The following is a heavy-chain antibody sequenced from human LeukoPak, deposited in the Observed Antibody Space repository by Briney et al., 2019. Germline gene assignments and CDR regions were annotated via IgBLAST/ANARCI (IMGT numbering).Heavy chain of an antibody. CDR2: IYYSGST. Sequence: SETLSLPCTVSGGSISSSSYYWGWIRQPPGKGLEWIGSIYYSGSTYYNPSLKSRVTISVDTSKNQFSLKLSSVTAADTAVYYCARGQTTVIYYFDYWGQGTLVTVSS. D-gene: IGHD4-17*01. CDR1: GGSISSSSYY. J-gene: IGHJ4*02. V-gene: IGHV4-39*07. CDR3: ARGQTTVIYYFDY.